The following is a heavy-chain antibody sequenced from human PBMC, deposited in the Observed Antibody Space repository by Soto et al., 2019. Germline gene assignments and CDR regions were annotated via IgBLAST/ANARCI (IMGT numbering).Heavy chain of an antibody. CDR3: ARFPLGGRSSSHYYHYVMDV. V-gene: IGHV1-69*13. D-gene: IGHD6-6*01. CDR1: GGTFSSYA. CDR2: IIPIFGTA. J-gene: IGHJ6*02. Sequence: SVKVSCKASGGTFSSYAISWVRQAPGQGLEWMGGIIPIFGTANYAQKFQGRVTITADESTSTAYMELSSLRSEDTAVYYCARFPLGGRSSSHYYHYVMDVCGQGTTVTVSS.